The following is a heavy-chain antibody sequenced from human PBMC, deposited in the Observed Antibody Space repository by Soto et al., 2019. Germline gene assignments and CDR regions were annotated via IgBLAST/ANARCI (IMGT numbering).Heavy chain of an antibody. Sequence: QVQLVQSGAEGKKPGSSVKVSCKASGGTFSSFVISWVRQAPGQGLEWMGRIIPSIGIINYAQKFQGRVTITADTSTSTAYMELSSLRSDDTAVYYCAREGDMKFHSDSSDEPGYWGQGTLVTVSS. CDR2: IIPSIGII. D-gene: IGHD3-22*01. V-gene: IGHV1-69*04. CDR1: GGTFSSFV. CDR3: AREGDMKFHSDSSDEPGY. J-gene: IGHJ4*02.